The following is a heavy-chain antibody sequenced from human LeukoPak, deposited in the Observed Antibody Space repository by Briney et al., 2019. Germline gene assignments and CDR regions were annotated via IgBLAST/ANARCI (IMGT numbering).Heavy chain of an antibody. D-gene: IGHD3-10*01. Sequence: ASVKVSCKASGYTFTSYGISWVRQATGQGLEWMGWMNPNSGNTGYAQKFQGRVTMTRNTSISTAYMELSSLRSEDTAVYYCARVFLPRGFSYYYYYMDVWGKGTTVTISS. CDR2: MNPNSGNT. CDR1: GYTFTSYG. CDR3: ARVFLPRGFSYYYYYMDV. V-gene: IGHV1-8*02. J-gene: IGHJ6*03.